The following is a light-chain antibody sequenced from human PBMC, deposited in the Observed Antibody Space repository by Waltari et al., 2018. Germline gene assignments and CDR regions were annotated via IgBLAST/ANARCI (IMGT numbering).Light chain of an antibody. CDR3: CSYAGSSTLV. J-gene: IGLJ2*01. Sequence: QSSLTQPPSVSGSPGPSITISCTGSSSHVGSSNLLSWYQEHPGKAPKLMIYEGSKRPSGVSNRFSGSKSGNTASLTISGLQAEDEADYYCCSYAGSSTLVFGGGTKLTVL. V-gene: IGLV2-23*01. CDR1: SSHVGSSNL. CDR2: EGS.